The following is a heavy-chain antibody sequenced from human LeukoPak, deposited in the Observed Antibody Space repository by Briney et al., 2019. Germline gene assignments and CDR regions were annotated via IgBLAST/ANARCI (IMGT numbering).Heavy chain of an antibody. CDR1: GYTFSGYY. CDR2: INPSGGST. J-gene: IGHJ4*02. V-gene: IGHV1-46*04. Sequence: ASVKVSCKASGYTFSGYYMHWVRQAPGQGLEWMGTINPSGGSTTYAQKLQGRVTVTRDTSTSTVYMELSSMRSEDTAVYYCARDRALGYTYPDYFDYWGQGTLVTVSS. CDR3: ARDRALGYTYPDYFDY. D-gene: IGHD5-24*01.